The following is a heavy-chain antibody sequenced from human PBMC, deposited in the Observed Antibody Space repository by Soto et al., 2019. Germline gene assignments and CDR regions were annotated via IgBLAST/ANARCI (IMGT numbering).Heavy chain of an antibody. J-gene: IGHJ4*02. D-gene: IGHD5-12*01. CDR3: ARLSVATSFDY. Sequence: EVQLVETGGGLIQPGGSLRLSCAASGFTVSSNYMSWVRQAPGKGLEWVSVIYSGGSTYYADSVKGRFTISRDNSKNTLYLQMNSLRAEDTAVYYCARLSVATSFDYWGQGTLVTVSS. V-gene: IGHV3-53*02. CDR2: IYSGGST. CDR1: GFTVSSNY.